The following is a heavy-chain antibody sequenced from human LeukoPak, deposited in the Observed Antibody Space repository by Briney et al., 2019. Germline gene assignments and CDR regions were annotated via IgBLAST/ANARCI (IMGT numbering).Heavy chain of an antibody. CDR2: IYHSGST. Sequence: SETLSLTCAVYGGSFSGYYWSWIRQPPGKGLEWIGYIYHSGSTYYNPSLKSRVTISVDTSKNQFSLKLSSVTAADTAVYYCASSGIAAAGTWGYDGMDVWGQGTTVTVSS. CDR3: ASSGIAAAGTWGYDGMDV. CDR1: GGSFSGYY. J-gene: IGHJ6*02. V-gene: IGHV4-34*01. D-gene: IGHD6-13*01.